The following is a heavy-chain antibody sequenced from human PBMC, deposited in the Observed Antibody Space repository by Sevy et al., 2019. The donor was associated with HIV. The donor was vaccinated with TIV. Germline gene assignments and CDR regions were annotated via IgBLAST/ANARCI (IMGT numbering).Heavy chain of an antibody. Sequence: SETLSLICTVSGGSISGYYWSWIRQPAGKGLEWIGRIYSTGRSNYHPSLKRRVTMSVDTSKNKFSLRLSSVTAADTAVYFCAREADGYNYVAEFCGQGTLVTVSS. CDR1: GGSISGYY. CDR3: AREADGYNYVAEF. V-gene: IGHV4-4*07. D-gene: IGHD5-12*01. CDR2: IYSTGRS. J-gene: IGHJ4*02.